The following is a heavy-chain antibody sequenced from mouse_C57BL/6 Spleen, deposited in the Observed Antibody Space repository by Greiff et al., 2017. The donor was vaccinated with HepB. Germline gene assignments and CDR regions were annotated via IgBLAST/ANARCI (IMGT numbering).Heavy chain of an antibody. CDR2: IDPEDGET. Sequence: VQLKESGAELVKPGASVKLSCTASGFNIKDYYMHWVKQRTEQGLEWIGRIDPEDGETKYAPKFQGKATITADTSSNTAYLQLSSLTSEDADVYYCARCEENYGSTFAYWGQGTLVTVSA. J-gene: IGHJ3*01. CDR3: ARCEENYGSTFAY. V-gene: IGHV14-2*01. CDR1: GFNIKDYY. D-gene: IGHD1-1*01.